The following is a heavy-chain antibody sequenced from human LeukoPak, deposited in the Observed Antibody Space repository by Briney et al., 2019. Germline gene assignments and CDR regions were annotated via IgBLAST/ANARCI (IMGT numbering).Heavy chain of an antibody. CDR1: GFTFDDYV. CDR2: INSDGSST. CDR3: ARGLTDFWSGYAPDFDL. V-gene: IGHV3-74*01. J-gene: IGHJ2*01. Sequence: GGSLRLSCAASGFTFDDYVMHGVRQAPGKGLVWVSRINSDGSSTSYADSVKGRFTISRDNAKNTLYLQMNSLRAEDTAVYYCARGLTDFWSGYAPDFDLWGRGTLVTVSS. D-gene: IGHD3-3*01.